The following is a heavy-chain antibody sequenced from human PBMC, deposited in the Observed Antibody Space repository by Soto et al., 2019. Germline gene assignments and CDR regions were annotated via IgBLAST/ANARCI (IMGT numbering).Heavy chain of an antibody. V-gene: IGHV1-8*01. D-gene: IGHD6-25*01. J-gene: IGHJ5*02. CDR1: GYTFTSYD. CDR2: MNPNSGNT. CDR3: ARELYSSVRFDP. Sequence: QVQLVQSGAEVKKPGASVKVSCKASGYTFTSYDINWVRQATGQGLEWMGWMNPNSGNTGYAQKFQGRVTMTRNTSISTAYMELSSLGAEDTAVYYCARELYSSVRFDPWGQGTLVTVSS.